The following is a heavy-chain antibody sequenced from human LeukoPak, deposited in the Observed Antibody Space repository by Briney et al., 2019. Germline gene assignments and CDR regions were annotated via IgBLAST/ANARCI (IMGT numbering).Heavy chain of an antibody. D-gene: IGHD3-3*02. J-gene: IGHJ5*02. CDR1: GFSISVNS. CDR2: IDNGGTT. Sequence: GGSLRLSCAASGFSISVNSMIWVRQAPGKGLECVSIIDNGGTTYYPDSVKGRFTISRDNSDNTLSLQMNSLRAEDTAFYYCARHFHPWGPGTLVTVS. CDR3: ARHFHP. V-gene: IGHV3-53*01.